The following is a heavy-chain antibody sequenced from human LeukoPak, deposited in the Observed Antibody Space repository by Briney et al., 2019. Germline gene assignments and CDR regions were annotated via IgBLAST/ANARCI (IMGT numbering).Heavy chain of an antibody. V-gene: IGHV1-2*02. Sequence: GASVKVSCKASGYTFTGYYMHWVRQAPGQGLEWMGWINPNSGGTNYAQKFQGRVTMTRDTSISTAYMELSRLRSDDTAAYYCARGDILTGYYQPPYYYYYGMDVWGQGTTVTVSS. CDR1: GYTFTGYY. CDR2: INPNSGGT. D-gene: IGHD3-9*01. CDR3: ARGDILTGYYQPPYYYYYGMDV. J-gene: IGHJ6*02.